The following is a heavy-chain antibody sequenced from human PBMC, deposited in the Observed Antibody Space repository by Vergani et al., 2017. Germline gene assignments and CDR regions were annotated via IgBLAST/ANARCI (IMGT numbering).Heavy chain of an antibody. V-gene: IGHV3-23*01. CDR3: AKVCGSTSCPYGGGAFDG. J-gene: IGHJ3*01. CDR1: GFTFNSYA. CDR2: INNKGGST. Sequence: QLLESGGGLIQPGGSLRLSCAASGFTFNSYAMTWVRQAPGKGLEWVSGINNKGGSTYYADSVKGRFTISRDNSKTTLYLQMTDLRAEDTATYYCAKVCGSTSCPYGGGAFDGWGHGTMVTVSS. D-gene: IGHD2-2*01.